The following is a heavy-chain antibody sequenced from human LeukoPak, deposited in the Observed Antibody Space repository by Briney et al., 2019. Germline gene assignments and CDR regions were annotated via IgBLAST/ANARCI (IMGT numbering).Heavy chain of an antibody. V-gene: IGHV1-18*01. CDR2: ICVYNGNT. Sequence: GASVKVSCKDSGYSFTSYGISWVRQAPGRGVEWMGWICVYNGNTNYAQKLQGKVTITRNTSISTAYMELSSLRSEDPAVYNCARGYGSVIYQFDPWGQGTLVTVSS. CDR1: GYSFTSYG. CDR3: ARGYGSVIYQFDP. J-gene: IGHJ5*02. D-gene: IGHD3-10*01.